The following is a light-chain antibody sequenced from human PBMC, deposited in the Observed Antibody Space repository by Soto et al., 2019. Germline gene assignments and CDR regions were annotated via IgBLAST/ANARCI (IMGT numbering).Light chain of an antibody. CDR1: RRDVGGYNY. J-gene: IGLJ2*01. Sequence: QSVLTQPGSVSGSPGQSVTISCTGTRRDVGGYNYVSWYKQKPGKAPKLVIYDVIHRPSGVSDRFFGSKSGNTAFLSISGLQAEDEAHYYCFSYSTSRARIFGGGTKVTVL. V-gene: IGLV2-14*01. CDR2: DVI. CDR3: FSYSTSRARI.